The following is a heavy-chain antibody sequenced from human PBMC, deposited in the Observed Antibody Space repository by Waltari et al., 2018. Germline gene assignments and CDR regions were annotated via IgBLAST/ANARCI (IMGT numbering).Heavy chain of an antibody. V-gene: IGHV4-31*03. CDR2: IYHSGST. J-gene: IGHJ4*02. CDR3: ARAYYYDSSGYPGFGY. D-gene: IGHD3-22*01. CDR1: GGSISRGGYY. Sequence: QVQLQESGPGLVKPSQTLSLTCTVSGGSISRGGYYWSWIRQHPGKGLEWIGYIYHSGSTYYNPSLKSRVTISVDRSKNQFSLKLSSVTAADTAVYYCARAYYYDSSGYPGFGYWGQGTLVTVSS.